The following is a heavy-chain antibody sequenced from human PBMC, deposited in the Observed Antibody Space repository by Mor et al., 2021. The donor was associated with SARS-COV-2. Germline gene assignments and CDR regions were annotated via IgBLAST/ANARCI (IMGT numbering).Heavy chain of an antibody. J-gene: IGHJ4*02. Sequence: GLEWVSSISSSSSYIYYADSVKGRFTISRDNAKNSLYLQMNSLRAEDTAVYYCAATSQTYCSSTSCYAGDTPFDYWGQGTLVTVSS. CDR3: AATSQTYCSSTSCYAGDTPFDY. V-gene: IGHV3-21*01. D-gene: IGHD2-2*01. CDR2: ISSSSSYI.